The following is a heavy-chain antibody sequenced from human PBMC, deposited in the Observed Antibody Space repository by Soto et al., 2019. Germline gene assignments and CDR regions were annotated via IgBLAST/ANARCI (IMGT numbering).Heavy chain of an antibody. Sequence: QVQLQESGPGLVKPSETLSLTCTVSGGSLTDYYWNWIRQPPGMGLEWIGYVYYSGSTTYNPSLKSRVTVSVDTSKNQCSLKLSSVTAADTAVYYCARGNDWKSSTFDIWGQGTMVSVSS. J-gene: IGHJ3*02. CDR2: VYYSGST. V-gene: IGHV4-59*01. CDR3: ARGNDWKSSTFDI. CDR1: GGSLTDYY. D-gene: IGHD2-21*01.